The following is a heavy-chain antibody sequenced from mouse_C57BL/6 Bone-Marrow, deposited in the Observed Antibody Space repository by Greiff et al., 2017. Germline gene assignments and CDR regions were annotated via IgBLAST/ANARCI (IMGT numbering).Heavy chain of an antibody. J-gene: IGHJ2*01. V-gene: IGHV1-69*01. Sequence: QVQLQQPGADLVMPGASVKLSCKASGYTFTSYWMHWVKQRPGQGLEWIGEIDPSDSYTNYNQKFKGKSTLTVDKSSSTAYMQLSSLTSEDSAVYYCARDTTVVSFDYWGQGTTLTVSS. CDR3: ARDTTVVSFDY. CDR1: GYTFTSYW. CDR2: IDPSDSYT. D-gene: IGHD1-1*01.